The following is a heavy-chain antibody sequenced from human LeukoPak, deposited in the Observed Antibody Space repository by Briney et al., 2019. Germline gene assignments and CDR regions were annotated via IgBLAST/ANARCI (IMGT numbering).Heavy chain of an antibody. Sequence: ETLSLTCTVSGYSISSGYYWGWIRQPPGKGLEWIGSIYHSGSTYYNPSLKSRVTISVDTSKNQFSLKLSSVTAADTAVYYCARDRPLLQPAAKYYYYMDVWGKGTTVTVSS. J-gene: IGHJ6*03. CDR3: ARDRPLLQPAAKYYYYMDV. CDR2: IYHSGST. V-gene: IGHV4-38-2*02. CDR1: GYSISSGYY. D-gene: IGHD6-13*01.